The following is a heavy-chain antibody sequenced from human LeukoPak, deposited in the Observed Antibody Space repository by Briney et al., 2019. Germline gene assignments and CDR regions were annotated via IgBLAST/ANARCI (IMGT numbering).Heavy chain of an antibody. V-gene: IGHV3-23*01. J-gene: IGHJ4*02. D-gene: IGHD6-6*01. Sequence: GGSLSLSCAASGFTFSSYAMSWVRQAPGKGLDWVSAISGSGGSTYYADSVKGRFTISRGNSKNTLYLQMNSLRAEDTDVYYCAKDHSSSSPSFDYWGQGTLVTVSS. CDR3: AKDHSSSSPSFDY. CDR1: GFTFSSYA. CDR2: ISGSGGST.